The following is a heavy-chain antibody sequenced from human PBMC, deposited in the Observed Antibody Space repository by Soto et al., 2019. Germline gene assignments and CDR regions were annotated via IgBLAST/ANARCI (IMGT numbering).Heavy chain of an antibody. CDR3: ARSFGVAAAGPFDY. CDR2: ISTYNGNT. Sequence: ASVKVSCKASGYTFTSYAMHWVRQAPGQGLEWMGWISTYNGNTNFTQKLQDRVTMTTDTSTSTAYMELRSLRSDDTAVYYCARSFGVAAAGPFDYWGQGTLVTVSS. CDR1: GYTFTSYA. J-gene: IGHJ4*02. D-gene: IGHD6-13*01. V-gene: IGHV1-18*01.